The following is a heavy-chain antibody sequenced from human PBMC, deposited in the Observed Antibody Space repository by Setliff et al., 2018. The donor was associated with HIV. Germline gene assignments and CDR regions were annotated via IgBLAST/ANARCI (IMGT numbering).Heavy chain of an antibody. D-gene: IGHD3-3*01. CDR2: MNPKSGKT. J-gene: IGHJ6*03. CDR3: ARGFYDFFYNYYMDV. V-gene: IGHV1-8*03. CDR1: GYSFTNYD. Sequence: ASVKVSCKASGYSFTNYDINWVRQATGQGLEWMGWMNPKSGKTGYAQKFQGRVTITRNTSISTVYMVLDSLRSDDAAVYYCARGFYDFFYNYYMDVWGKGTTGTVS.